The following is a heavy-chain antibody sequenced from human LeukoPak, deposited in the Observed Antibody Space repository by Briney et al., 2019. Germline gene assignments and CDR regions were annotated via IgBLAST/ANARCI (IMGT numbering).Heavy chain of an antibody. CDR2: ISSSSSII. CDR3: ARDWAGGLFDY. D-gene: IGHD3-16*01. Sequence: GGSLRLSCAASGFTFSSYSMNWVRQAPGKGLEWVSYISSSSSIIYYADSVKGRFTISRDNAKNSLYLQMNSLRAEDTAVYYCARDWAGGLFDYWGQGTLVTVSS. CDR1: GFTFSSYS. V-gene: IGHV3-48*04. J-gene: IGHJ4*02.